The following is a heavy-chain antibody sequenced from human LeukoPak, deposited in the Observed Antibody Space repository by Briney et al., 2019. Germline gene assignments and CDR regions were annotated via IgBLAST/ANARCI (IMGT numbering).Heavy chain of an antibody. CDR3: ARVPRVATIGGFWFDP. CDR1: GGTFSSYA. Sequence: PGASVKVSCKASGGTFSSYAISWVRQAPGQGLEWMGGIIPIFGTANYAQKFQGRVTITTDESTSTAYMELSSLRSEDTAVYYCARVPRVATIGGFWFDPWGQGTLVTVSS. J-gene: IGHJ5*02. D-gene: IGHD5-12*01. V-gene: IGHV1-69*05. CDR2: IIPIFGTA.